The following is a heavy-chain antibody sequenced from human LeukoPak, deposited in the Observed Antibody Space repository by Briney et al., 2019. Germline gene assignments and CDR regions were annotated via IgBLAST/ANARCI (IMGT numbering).Heavy chain of an antibody. D-gene: IGHD3-9*01. Sequence: GSLRLSCAASGFTFSSYEMNWVRQAPGKGLEWVSYISSSGSTIYYADSVKGRFTISRDNAKNSLYLQMNSLRAEDTAVYYCARGSRVLRYFDWSYDYWGQGTLVTVSS. CDR3: ARGSRVLRYFDWSYDY. V-gene: IGHV3-48*03. CDR1: GFTFSSYE. CDR2: ISSSGSTI. J-gene: IGHJ4*02.